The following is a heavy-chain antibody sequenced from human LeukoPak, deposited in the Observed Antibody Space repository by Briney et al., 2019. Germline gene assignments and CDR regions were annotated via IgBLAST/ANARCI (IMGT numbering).Heavy chain of an antibody. V-gene: IGHV4-4*07. Sequence: SETLSLTCTVSGGSISSYYWSWTRQPAGKGLEWIGRIYTSGSTNYNPSLKSRVTMSVDTSKNQFSLKLSSVTAADTAVYYCARSDIVVVPAAEDAFDYWGQGTLVTVSS. CDR2: IYTSGST. CDR1: GGSISSYY. D-gene: IGHD2-2*01. CDR3: ARSDIVVVPAAEDAFDY. J-gene: IGHJ4*02.